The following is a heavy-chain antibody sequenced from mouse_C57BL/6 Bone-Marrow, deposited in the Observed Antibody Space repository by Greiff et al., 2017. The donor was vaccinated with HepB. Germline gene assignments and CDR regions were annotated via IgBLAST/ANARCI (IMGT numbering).Heavy chain of an antibody. CDR1: GYTFTSYT. J-gene: IGHJ2*01. CDR3: ARSGYLDY. CDR2: INPSSGYT. D-gene: IGHD3-1*01. V-gene: IGHV1-4*01. Sequence: VHLVESGAELARPGASVKMSCKASGYTFTSYTMHWVKQRPGQGLEWIGYINPSSGYTKYNQKFKDKATLTADKSSSTAYMQLSSLTSEDSAVYYCARSGYLDYWGQGTTLTVSS.